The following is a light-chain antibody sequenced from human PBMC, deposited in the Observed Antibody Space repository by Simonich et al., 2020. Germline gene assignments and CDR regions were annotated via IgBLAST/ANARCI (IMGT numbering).Light chain of an antibody. V-gene: IGLV6-57*03. J-gene: IGLJ3*02. CDR3: QSYDSSNYWV. Sequence: NFMLTQPHSVSESPGNTVTISCTRSSGSIASNYVQGYQQPPGRAPTTVIYEDNHRPAGVPDRFAGSSDSSSNTASLTISGLKTEDEADYYCQSYDSSNYWVFGGGTKLTVL. CDR1: SGSIASNY. CDR2: EDN.